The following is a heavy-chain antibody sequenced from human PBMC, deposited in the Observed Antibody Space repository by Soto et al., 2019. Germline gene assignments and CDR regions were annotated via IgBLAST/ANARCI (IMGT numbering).Heavy chain of an antibody. CDR1: GYTFTSYA. V-gene: IGHV1-3*01. CDR2: INAGNGNT. Sequence: QVPLVQSGAEVKKPGASVKVSCKASGYTFTSYAMHWVRQAPGQRLEWMGWINAGNGNTKYSQRFQGRVTITRDTSAYTAYMEVSRLGIEDTGVYYCARGVRGGTSYFDYWGQGTLVTVSS. CDR3: ARGVRGGTSYFDY. J-gene: IGHJ4*02. D-gene: IGHD3-10*02.